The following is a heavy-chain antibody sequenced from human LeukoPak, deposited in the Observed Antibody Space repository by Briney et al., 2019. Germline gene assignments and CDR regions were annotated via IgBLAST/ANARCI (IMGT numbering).Heavy chain of an antibody. Sequence: GGSLRLSCAASGFTFSDYNMNWVRQAPGKGLEWVSYITALSNTIYYADSVKGRFTISRDNAKNSLYLQMNSLRAEDTAVYYCARDPNPLRPEFDWPSSSYYYYGMDVWGQGTTVTVSS. V-gene: IGHV3-48*04. D-gene: IGHD3-9*01. CDR1: GFTFSDYN. J-gene: IGHJ6*02. CDR2: ITALSNTI. CDR3: ARDPNPLRPEFDWPSSSYYYYGMDV.